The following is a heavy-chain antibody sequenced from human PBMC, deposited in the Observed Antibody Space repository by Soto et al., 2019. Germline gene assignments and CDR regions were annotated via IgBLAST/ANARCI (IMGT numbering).Heavy chain of an antibody. CDR3: GRDRHRYN. V-gene: IGHV3-66*01. CDR1: GFTVSATY. J-gene: IGHJ4*02. D-gene: IGHD3-16*02. Sequence: GGSLRLSCAASGFTVSATYMSWVRQAPGKGLERVSYIYSDGRAFYADSVKGRFTLSRDNSKNTLYLQMNSLRVEVTAIYYCGRDRHRYNCGQGTLVTVSS. CDR2: IYSDGRA.